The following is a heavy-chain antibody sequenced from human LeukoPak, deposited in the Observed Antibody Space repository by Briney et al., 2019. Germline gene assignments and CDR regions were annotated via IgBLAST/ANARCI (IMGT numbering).Heavy chain of an antibody. Sequence: SGGSLRLSCAASGLTFSTYSMNWVRQAPGKGPEWVSYISTSGTTMYYADTVRGRFTISRDNAQNSLYLQLDSLRDEDTAVYYCTTAGAGYNFFGLDWGQGTLVTVSS. CDR1: GLTFSTYS. J-gene: IGHJ4*02. V-gene: IGHV3-48*02. D-gene: IGHD5-24*01. CDR2: ISTSGTTM. CDR3: TTAGAGYNFFGLD.